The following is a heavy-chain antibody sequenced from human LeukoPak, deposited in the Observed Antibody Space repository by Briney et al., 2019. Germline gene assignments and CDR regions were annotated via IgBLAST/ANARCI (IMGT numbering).Heavy chain of an antibody. J-gene: IGHJ6*03. CDR2: INPSGGST. D-gene: IGHD2-2*02. Sequence: ASVKVSCKASGYTFTSYYMHWVRQAPGQWLEWMGIINPSGGSTSYAQKFQGRVTMTRDTSTSTVYMELSSLRSEDTAVYYCAREGGGYCSSTSCYITKKQNTRTYYMDVWGKGTTVTVSS. V-gene: IGHV1-46*01. CDR3: AREGGGYCSSTSCYITKKQNTRTYYMDV. CDR1: GYTFTSYY.